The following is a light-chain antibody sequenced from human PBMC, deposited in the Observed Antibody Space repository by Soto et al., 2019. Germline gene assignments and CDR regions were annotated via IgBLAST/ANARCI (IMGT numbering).Light chain of an antibody. CDR2: AAS. V-gene: IGKV1-9*01. Sequence: DIQLTQSPSFLSASIGDRVTITCRASQGISSYLAWYQQKPGKAPNVLIYAASTLQSGVPSRFSGSGSGTEFTLTISSLQPEDFATYYCQQFNSYPLTFGGGTKVDIK. CDR1: QGISSY. J-gene: IGKJ4*01. CDR3: QQFNSYPLT.